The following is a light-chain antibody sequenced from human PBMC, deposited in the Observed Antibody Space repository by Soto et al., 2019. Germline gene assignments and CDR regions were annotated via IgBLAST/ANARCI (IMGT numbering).Light chain of an antibody. CDR3: QQYHSYSLT. V-gene: IGKV1-5*03. Sequence: DIQMTQSPSTLSASVGDRVTITCRASQSISSWLAWYQQKPGKAPKLLIYKASSLEGGVPSRFSGSGSGTDFTLTISSLQPDDFATDYCQQYHSYSLTFGGGNKVYIK. CDR2: KAS. CDR1: QSISSW. J-gene: IGKJ4*01.